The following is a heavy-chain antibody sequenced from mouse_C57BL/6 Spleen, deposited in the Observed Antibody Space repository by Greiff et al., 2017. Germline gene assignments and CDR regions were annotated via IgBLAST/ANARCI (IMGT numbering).Heavy chain of an antibody. Sequence: EVQLQQSGAELVRPGASVKLSCTASGFNIKDDYMHWVKQRPEQGLEWIGWIDPENGDTEYASKFQGKATITADTSSNTAYMQLSSLTSEDAAVYYCTTDYCGSSYPLAYWGQGTLVTVSA. V-gene: IGHV14-4*01. CDR1: GFNIKDDY. CDR3: TTDYCGSSYPLAY. CDR2: IDPENGDT. J-gene: IGHJ3*01. D-gene: IGHD1-1*01.